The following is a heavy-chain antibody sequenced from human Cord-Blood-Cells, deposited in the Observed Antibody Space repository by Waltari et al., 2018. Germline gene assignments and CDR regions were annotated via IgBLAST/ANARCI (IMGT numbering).Heavy chain of an antibody. Sequence: QVQLQQWGAGLLKPSETLSLTCAVYGGSFSGYYWSWIRQPPGKGLEWIGAINHRGRTNYNPSLKSRVTISVDTPKNQFSLKLSSVTAADTAVYYCARGKGYGPGVGYYYYYYMDVWGKGTTVTVSS. J-gene: IGHJ6*03. D-gene: IGHD3-10*01. CDR3: ARGKGYGPGVGYYYYYYMDV. CDR2: INHRGRT. CDR1: GGSFSGYY. V-gene: IGHV4-34*01.